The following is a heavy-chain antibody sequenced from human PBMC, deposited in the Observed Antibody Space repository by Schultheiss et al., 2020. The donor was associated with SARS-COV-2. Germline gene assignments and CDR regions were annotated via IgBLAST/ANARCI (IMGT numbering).Heavy chain of an antibody. V-gene: IGHV3-30*18. D-gene: IGHD6-6*01. J-gene: IGHJ6*02. CDR2: ISYDGTKK. CDR3: AKDLSGWYSSSSLYGMDV. Sequence: GGSLRLSCAASGFTFSTYAMSWVRQGPGKGLEWVSVISYDGTKKYYADSVKGRFTISRDNSKNTLYLQMSSLRGDDTAVYYCAKDLSGWYSSSSLYGMDVWGQGTTVTVSS. CDR1: GFTFSTYA.